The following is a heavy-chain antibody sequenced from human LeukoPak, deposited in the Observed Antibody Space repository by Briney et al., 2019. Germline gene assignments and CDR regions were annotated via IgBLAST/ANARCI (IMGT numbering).Heavy chain of an antibody. Sequence: GESLKISCKGSGYSFTSYWIGWVRQMPGKGLEWMGIIYPGDSDTRYSPSFQGQVTISADKSISTAYLQWSSLKAPDTAMYYCARHGSGVVAFSYNWFDPWGQGTLVTVSS. D-gene: IGHD3-3*01. CDR2: IYPGDSDT. CDR3: ARHGSGVVAFSYNWFDP. CDR1: GYSFTSYW. V-gene: IGHV5-51*01. J-gene: IGHJ5*02.